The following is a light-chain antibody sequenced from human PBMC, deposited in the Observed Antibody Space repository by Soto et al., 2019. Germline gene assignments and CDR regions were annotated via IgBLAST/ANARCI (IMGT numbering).Light chain of an antibody. CDR1: SSDVGGYNY. J-gene: IGLJ2*01. CDR2: DVS. V-gene: IGLV2-14*03. Sequence: QSALTQPASVSGSPGQSITISCSGTSSDVGGYNYVSWYQQHPGKAPKLMIFDVSNRPSGVSNRFSGSKSGNAASLTISSLQAEDEGDYYCTSFRSLNSRPFGGGTKLTVL. CDR3: TSFRSLNSRP.